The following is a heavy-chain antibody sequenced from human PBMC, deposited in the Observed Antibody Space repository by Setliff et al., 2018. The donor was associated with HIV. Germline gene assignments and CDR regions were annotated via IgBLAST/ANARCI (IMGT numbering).Heavy chain of an antibody. Sequence: PGGSLRLSCAASGFTFGSYSMNWVRQAPGKGLEWISYITKRADETHYADSVKGRFSISRDTAKNSLYLQMSSLRAEDTAVYYSTKGGANDRRKFIDYWGQGTPVTVSS. V-gene: IGHV3-21*05. D-gene: IGHD1-1*01. CDR2: ITKRADET. CDR1: GFTFGSYS. J-gene: IGHJ4*02. CDR3: TKGGANDRRKFIDY.